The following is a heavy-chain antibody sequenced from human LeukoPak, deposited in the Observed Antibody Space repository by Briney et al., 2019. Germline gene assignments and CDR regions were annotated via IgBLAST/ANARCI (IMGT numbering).Heavy chain of an antibody. J-gene: IGHJ3*02. CDR1: GYTFTSYD. Sequence: ASVKVSCKASGYTFTSYDINWVRQATGQGLEWMGWMNPNSGNTGYAQKFQGRVTITRNTSISTAYMELSSLRSEDTAVYYCAREREVGFGELFDAFDIWGQGTMVTVSS. CDR3: AREREVGFGELFDAFDI. V-gene: IGHV1-8*03. CDR2: MNPNSGNT. D-gene: IGHD3-10*01.